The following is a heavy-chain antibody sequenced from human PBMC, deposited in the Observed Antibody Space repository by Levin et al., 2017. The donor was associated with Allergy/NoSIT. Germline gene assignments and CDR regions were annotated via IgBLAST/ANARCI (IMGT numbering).Heavy chain of an antibody. J-gene: IGHJ6*02. D-gene: IGHD1-20*01. CDR3: ARVTGTPEGYYYYGMDV. V-gene: IGHV1-69*01. CDR1: GGTFSSYA. CDR2: IIPIFGTA. Sequence: PGGSLRLSCKASGGTFSSYAISWVRQAPGQGLEWMGGIIPIFGTANYAQKFQGRVTITADESTSTAYMELSSLRSEDTAVYYCARVTGTPEGYYYYGMDVWGQGTTVTVSS.